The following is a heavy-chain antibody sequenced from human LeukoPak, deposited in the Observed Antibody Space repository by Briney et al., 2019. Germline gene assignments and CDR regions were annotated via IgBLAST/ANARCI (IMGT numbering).Heavy chain of an antibody. J-gene: IGHJ4*02. V-gene: IGHV4-39*07. CDR2: MCCGGST. D-gene: IGHD3-10*01. Sequence: SETLSLTCTVSGGSISSSSYYWGWIRQPPGKGLEWIGTMCCGGSTYYNPSLKSRVTISVDSSKNQFSLKLSSVTAADTAVYYCARTTVYGSGDSWGQGTLVTVSS. CDR3: ARTTVYGSGDS. CDR1: GGSISSSSYY.